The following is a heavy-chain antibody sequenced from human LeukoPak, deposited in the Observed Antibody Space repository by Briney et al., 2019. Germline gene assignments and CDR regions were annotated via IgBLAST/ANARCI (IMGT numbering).Heavy chain of an antibody. CDR1: GYSFTCYW. D-gene: IGHD5-12*01. J-gene: IGHJ4*02. Sequence: GESLKISCKGSGYSFTCYWSGLGRPMPGKGLGWMGIIYPGDSDTRYSPSCQGQVTISADQSISTAYLQWSSLKASDTAIYYRASLTGWLPDYWGEGTLVTVSS. CDR2: IYPGDSDT. CDR3: ASLTGWLPDY. V-gene: IGHV5-51*01.